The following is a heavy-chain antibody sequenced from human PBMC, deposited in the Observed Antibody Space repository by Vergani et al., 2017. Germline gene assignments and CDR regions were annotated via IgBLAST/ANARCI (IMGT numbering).Heavy chain of an antibody. J-gene: IGHJ6*03. V-gene: IGHV1-46*01. D-gene: IGHD5-18*01. CDR3: ARGAMAPYYYYYMDV. Sequence: QVQLVQSGAEVKKPGASVKVSCKASGYTFTSYYMHWVRQAPGQGLEWMGIINPSGGSTSYARKFQGRVTMTRDTSTSTGYRGLSSLRSEDTAVYYCARGAMAPYYYYYMDVWGKGTTVTVSS. CDR2: INPSGGST. CDR1: GYTFTSYY.